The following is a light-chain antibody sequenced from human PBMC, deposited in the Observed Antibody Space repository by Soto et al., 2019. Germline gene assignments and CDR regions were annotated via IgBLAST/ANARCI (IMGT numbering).Light chain of an antibody. Sequence: QIAQSPSTLSGSLGDRFTITCPASNTISSWLAWYQQKPGKAPKLLIYKASTLKSGVPSRFSGSGSGTEFTLTISSLQPDDFATHYCQHYNSYSEAFGQGT. CDR3: QHYNSYSEA. J-gene: IGKJ1*01. CDR1: NTISSW. V-gene: IGKV1-5*03. CDR2: KAS.